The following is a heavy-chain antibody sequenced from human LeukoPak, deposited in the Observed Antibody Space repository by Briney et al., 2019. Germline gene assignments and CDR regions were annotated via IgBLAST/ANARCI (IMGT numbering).Heavy chain of an antibody. J-gene: IGHJ2*01. CDR1: GGSFSGYY. CDR2: INHSGST. Sequence: PSETLSLTCAVYGGSFSGYYWSWIRQPPGKGLGWIGEINHSGSTNYNPSLKSRVTISVDTSKNQFSLKLSSVTAADTAIYYCARTRSVTPAWWYFDLWGRGTLVTVSS. CDR3: ARTRSVTPAWWYFDL. D-gene: IGHD4-17*01. V-gene: IGHV4-34*01.